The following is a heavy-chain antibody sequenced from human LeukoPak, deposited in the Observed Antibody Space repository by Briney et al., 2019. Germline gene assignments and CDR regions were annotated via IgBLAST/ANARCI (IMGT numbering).Heavy chain of an antibody. D-gene: IGHD6-13*01. V-gene: IGHV3-21*01. CDR1: GFTFSSYS. Sequence: GGSLRLYCAASGFTFSSYSMNWVRQAPGKGLEWVSSISSSSSYIYYADSVKGRFTISRDNAKNSLYLQMNSLRAEDTAVYYCARLYSSSWFCDYWGQGTLVTVSS. J-gene: IGHJ4*02. CDR3: ARLYSSSWFCDY. CDR2: ISSSSSYI.